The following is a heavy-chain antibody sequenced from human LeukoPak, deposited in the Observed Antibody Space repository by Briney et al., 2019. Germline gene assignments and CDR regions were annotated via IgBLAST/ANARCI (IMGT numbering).Heavy chain of an antibody. CDR1: GFSSSDYW. V-gene: IGHV3-74*01. CDR2: MNSDGTTT. J-gene: IGHJ5*02. D-gene: IGHD3-10*01. CDR3: ARGRGPYGWFDP. Sequence: GGSLRLSCAASGFSSSDYWMHWVRHAPGKGLVWVLRMNSDGTTTNYADSVKGRFTISRDNAKNTLYLQMNSLRAEDTAVYYCARGRGPYGWFDPWGQGTLVTVSS.